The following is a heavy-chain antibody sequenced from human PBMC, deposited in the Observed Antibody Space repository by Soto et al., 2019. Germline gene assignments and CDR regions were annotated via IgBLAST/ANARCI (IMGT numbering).Heavy chain of an antibody. CDR3: LVTFFFQAEDGIRDL. V-gene: IGHV3-33*01. CDR2: IWYDGTNK. J-gene: IGHJ2*01. D-gene: IGHD2-21*02. Sequence: GKGLEWVAVIWYDGTNKDYADSVKGRFTISRDNSKNTLFLQMNSLRAEDTAVDYCLVTFFFQAEDGIRDL.